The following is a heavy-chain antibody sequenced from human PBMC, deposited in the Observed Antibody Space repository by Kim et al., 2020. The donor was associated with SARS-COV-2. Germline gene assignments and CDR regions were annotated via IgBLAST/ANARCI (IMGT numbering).Heavy chain of an antibody. CDR3: DRTGGDD. CDR1: GGSISSYY. D-gene: IGHD2-21*01. CDR2: VYYSEST. V-gene: IGHV4-59*01. J-gene: IGHJ1*01. Sequence: SETLSLTCTVSGGSISSYYWSWIRLPPPKGQEWIGNVYYSESTNYNPNLNSRGPITVDTSKNKISLTLSSVTATDTATAYCDRTGGDDSGQGTLVTVSS.